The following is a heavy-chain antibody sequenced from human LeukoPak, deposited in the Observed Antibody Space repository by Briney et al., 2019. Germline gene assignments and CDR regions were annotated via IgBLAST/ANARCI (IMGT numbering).Heavy chain of an antibody. V-gene: IGHV1-18*01. Sequence: ASVKVSCKASGYTFTSYGISWVGQAPGQGKEWMGWISAYNCTTNYAQQLQRRVTTTTATSTRTAYMELRSLRSDDTAVYYCAREDLGQAINDYWGQGTLVTVSS. CDR1: GYTFTSYG. CDR2: ISAYNCTT. CDR3: AREDLGQAINDY. J-gene: IGHJ4*02. D-gene: IGHD2-21*01.